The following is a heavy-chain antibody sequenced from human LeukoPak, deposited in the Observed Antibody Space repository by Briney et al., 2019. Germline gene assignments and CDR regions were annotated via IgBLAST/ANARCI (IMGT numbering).Heavy chain of an antibody. V-gene: IGHV4-59*08. CDR1: GASISSYY. Sequence: SETLSLTCTVSGASISSYYWSWIRQPPGKGLEWIAFIYSSGDINYNPSLRSRASISLDTSKNLCSLRLTSVTAADTAVYYCARHGYDSGSDHAYWGQGTLVTVSS. CDR2: IYSSGDI. J-gene: IGHJ4*02. D-gene: IGHD3-10*01. CDR3: ARHGYDSGSDHAY.